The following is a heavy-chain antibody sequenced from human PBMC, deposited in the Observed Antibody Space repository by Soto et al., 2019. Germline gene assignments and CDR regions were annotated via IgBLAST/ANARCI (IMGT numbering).Heavy chain of an antibody. V-gene: IGHV3-33*06. J-gene: IGHJ2*01. D-gene: IGHD4-17*01. CDR3: AKDQDNTDYYWIFDL. CDR2: IWYDGSNK. Sequence: GGSLRLSCAASGFTFSSYGMHWVRQAPGKGLEWVAVIWYDGSNKYYADSVKGRFTISRDNSKNTLYLEMNNLRPEDTAVYYCAKDQDNTDYYWIFDLWGRGTPVTVSS. CDR1: GFTFSSYG.